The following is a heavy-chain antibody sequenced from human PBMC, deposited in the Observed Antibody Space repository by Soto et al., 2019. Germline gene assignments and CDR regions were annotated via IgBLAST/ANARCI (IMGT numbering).Heavy chain of an antibody. D-gene: IGHD2-2*01. J-gene: IGHJ4*02. CDR3: AHGSCSSADCYPNPYLDY. CDR2: IYWDDDE. CDR1: GFSLSTTAEG. V-gene: IGHV2-5*02. Sequence: QITLKESGPTLVKPTQTLTLTCTFSGFSLSTTAEGVGWIRQPPGKALEWLALIYWDDDERYSPSLKSRLTITKYTSKNQVVLTMTNVDPVDTATYYCAHGSCSSADCYPNPYLDYWGQGILVTVSS.